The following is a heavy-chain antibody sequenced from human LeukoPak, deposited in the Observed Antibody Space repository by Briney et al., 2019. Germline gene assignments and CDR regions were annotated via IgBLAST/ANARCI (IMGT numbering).Heavy chain of an antibody. CDR1: GFTFSSYT. Sequence: HPGGSLRLSCTASGFTFSSYTMTWVRQAPGKGLKWVSTITTGDGNTYYADSVKGRFTVSRDDSKNTLYLQMNSLRAEDTAVYYCAKDAGLWVSAHWGDSWGRGTLVTVSS. J-gene: IGHJ4*02. CDR2: ITTGDGNT. V-gene: IGHV3-23*01. D-gene: IGHD7-27*01. CDR3: AKDAGLWVSAHWGDS.